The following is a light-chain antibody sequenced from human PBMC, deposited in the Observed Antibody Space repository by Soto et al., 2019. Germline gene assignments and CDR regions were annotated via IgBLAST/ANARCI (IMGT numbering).Light chain of an antibody. V-gene: IGKV3-11*01. CDR2: DAS. Sequence: EIVLTQSPATLSLSPGERVTLSCRAGQSFSSYLAWYQQKPGQAPRLLIYDASKRATGIPARFSGRGSGTEFTFTISSLEPEDFAVYYCQQRSNWPPVITFGQGTRLEIK. CDR1: QSFSSY. CDR3: QQRSNWPPVIT. J-gene: IGKJ5*01.